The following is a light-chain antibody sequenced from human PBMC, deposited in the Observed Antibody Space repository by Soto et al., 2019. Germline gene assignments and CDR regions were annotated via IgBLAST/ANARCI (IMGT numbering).Light chain of an antibody. CDR3: QQSYSTPRT. V-gene: IGKV3-20*01. J-gene: IGKJ2*01. CDR1: QSVSSNN. Sequence: EIVLTQSPGTLSLSPGERATLSCRASQSVSSNNLVWYQQKPGQAPRLLIYGASYRAAGIPDRFSGSGSGTDFTLTISNLQPEDFATYHCQQSYSTPRTFGQGTKLEIK. CDR2: GAS.